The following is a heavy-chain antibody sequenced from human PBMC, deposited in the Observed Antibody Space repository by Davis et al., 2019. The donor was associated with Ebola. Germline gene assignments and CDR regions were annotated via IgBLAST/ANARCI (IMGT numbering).Heavy chain of an antibody. Sequence: PSETLSLTCAVYGGSFSGYYWSWIRQPPGKGLEWIEEINHSGSTNYNPSLKSRVTISVDTSKNQFSLKLSSVTAADTAVYYCVGRVVPAAITSYYYYGMDVWGQGTTVTVSS. CDR2: INHSGST. CDR1: GGSFSGYY. J-gene: IGHJ6*02. V-gene: IGHV4-34*01. CDR3: VGRVVPAAITSYYYYGMDV. D-gene: IGHD2-2*01.